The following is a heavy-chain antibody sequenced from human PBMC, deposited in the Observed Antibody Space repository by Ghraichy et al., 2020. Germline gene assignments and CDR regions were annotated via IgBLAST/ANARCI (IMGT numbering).Heavy chain of an antibody. CDR2: ISWNSGSI. CDR1: GFTFDDYA. Sequence: GGSLRLSCAASGFTFDDYAMHWVRQAPGKGLEWVSGISWNSGSIGYADSVKGRFTISRDNAKNSLYLQMNSLRAEDTALYYCARAAGTRMHRDRFDYWGQGTLVTVSS. CDR3: ARAAGTRMHRDRFDY. V-gene: IGHV3-9*01. D-gene: IGHD6-13*01. J-gene: IGHJ4*02.